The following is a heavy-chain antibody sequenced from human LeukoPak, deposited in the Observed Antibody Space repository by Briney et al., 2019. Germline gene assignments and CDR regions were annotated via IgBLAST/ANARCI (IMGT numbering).Heavy chain of an antibody. J-gene: IGHJ6*03. D-gene: IGHD3-3*01. CDR2: MNPNSGNT. CDR1: GYTFTSYD. V-gene: IGHV1-8*01. Sequence: ASVKVSCKASGYTFTSYDINWVRQATGQGLEWMGWMNPNSGNTGYAQKFQGRVTMTRNTSISTAYMELSSLRSEDTAVYYCARAPYDFWSGSDMDVWAKGTTVPVSS. CDR3: ARAPYDFWSGSDMDV.